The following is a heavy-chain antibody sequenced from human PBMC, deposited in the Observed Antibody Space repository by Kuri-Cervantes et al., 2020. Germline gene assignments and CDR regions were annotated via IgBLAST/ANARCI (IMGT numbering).Heavy chain of an antibody. V-gene: IGHV3-30*03. Sequence: GGSLRLSCAASGFTFSSYGMHWVRQAPGKGLEWVAVISYDGSNKYYADSVKGRFTISRDNSKNTLYLQMNSLKTEDTAVYYCTTDLVATIISAFDIWGQGTMVTVSS. CDR3: TTDLVATIISAFDI. J-gene: IGHJ3*02. D-gene: IGHD5-12*01. CDR1: GFTFSSYG. CDR2: ISYDGSNK.